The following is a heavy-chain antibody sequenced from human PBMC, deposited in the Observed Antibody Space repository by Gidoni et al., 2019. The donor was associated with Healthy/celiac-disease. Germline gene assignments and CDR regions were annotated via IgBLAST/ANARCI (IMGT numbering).Heavy chain of an antibody. CDR2: IIPIFGAA. CDR1: GGPFSSYA. J-gene: IGHJ6*04. Sequence: QVQLVQSGAEGKKPGSSVKVSCKASGGPFSSYAISWVRPAPGQGLEWMGGIIPIFGAANYAQKFQGRITITADESTSTAYMELSSLRSEEAAVYYCARDIGDVVVPAAISYYYYGMDVWGKGTTVTVSS. V-gene: IGHV1-69*01. D-gene: IGHD2-2*02. CDR3: ARDIGDVVVPAAISYYYYGMDV.